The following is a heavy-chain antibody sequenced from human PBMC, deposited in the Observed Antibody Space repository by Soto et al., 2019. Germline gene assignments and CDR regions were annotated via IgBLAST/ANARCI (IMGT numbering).Heavy chain of an antibody. CDR1: GFSFSSYA. CDR2: ISYDGINK. D-gene: IGHD3-22*01. CDR3: ARGPSPVGSSGYFDY. V-gene: IGHV3-30*04. J-gene: IGHJ4*02. Sequence: GGSLRLSCTASGFSFSSYAMYWFRQPPGKGLEWVAVISYDGINKYYADSVKGRVTVSRDNSKNTLYLQMNSLRAEDTAMYYCARGPSPVGSSGYFDYWGQGTLVTVSS.